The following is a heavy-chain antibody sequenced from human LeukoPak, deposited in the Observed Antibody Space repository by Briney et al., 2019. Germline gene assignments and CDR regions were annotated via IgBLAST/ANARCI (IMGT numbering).Heavy chain of an antibody. V-gene: IGHV1-18*01. Sequence: ASVKVSCKASGYTFTSYGISWVRQAHGQGLEWMGWISAYNGNTNYAQKLQGRVTMTTDTSTSTAYMELRSLRSDDTAVYYCARGFQTIVVVPAALDWFDPWGQGTLVTVSS. D-gene: IGHD2-2*01. CDR3: ARGFQTIVVVPAALDWFDP. CDR1: GYTFTSYG. J-gene: IGHJ5*02. CDR2: ISAYNGNT.